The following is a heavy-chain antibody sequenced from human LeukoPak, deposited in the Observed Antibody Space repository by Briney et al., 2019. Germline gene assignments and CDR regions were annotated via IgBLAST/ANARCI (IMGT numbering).Heavy chain of an antibody. J-gene: IGHJ6*04. CDR3: AREWGGYCSSTSCYGMDV. D-gene: IGHD2-2*01. Sequence: ASVKVSCKASGGTFSSYAISWVRQAPGQGLEWMGGIIPIFGAANYAQKFQGRVTITADESTSTAYMELSSLRSEDTAVYYCAREWGGYCSSTSCYGMDVCGKGTTVTVSS. V-gene: IGHV1-69*01. CDR2: IIPIFGAA. CDR1: GGTFSSYA.